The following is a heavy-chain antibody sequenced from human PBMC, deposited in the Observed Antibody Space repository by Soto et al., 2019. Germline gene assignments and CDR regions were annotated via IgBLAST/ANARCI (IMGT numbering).Heavy chain of an antibody. V-gene: IGHV1-2*04. CDR2: INPNSGGT. CDR1: GYTFTGYY. CDR3: ARESENSSGWYYYYGMDG. J-gene: IGHJ6*02. D-gene: IGHD6-19*01. Sequence: ASVKVSCKASGYTFTGYYMHWVRQAPGQGLEWMGWINPNSGGTNYAQKFQGWVTMTRDTSISTAYMELSRLRSDDTAVYYCARESENSSGWYYYYGMDGWGQGTTVTVSS.